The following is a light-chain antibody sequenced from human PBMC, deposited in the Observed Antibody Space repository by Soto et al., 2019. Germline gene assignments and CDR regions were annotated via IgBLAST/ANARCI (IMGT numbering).Light chain of an antibody. Sequence: QSVLTQPRSVSGSPGQSVTISCTGTSSDVGSYKYVSWYQHHPGKAPKLMIFDVKKRPSGVPDRFSGSNSGTAASLTISGLQPEDEDDYFCCAFGDSDTVLFGGGTKLTVL. CDR1: SSDVGSYKY. J-gene: IGLJ3*02. CDR2: DVK. CDR3: CAFGDSDTVL. V-gene: IGLV2-11*01.